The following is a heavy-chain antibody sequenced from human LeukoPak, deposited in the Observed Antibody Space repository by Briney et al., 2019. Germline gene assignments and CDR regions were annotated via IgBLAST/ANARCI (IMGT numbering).Heavy chain of an antibody. Sequence: GGSLRLSCVVSGFTVSGDYISWFRQAPGKGLEWVSVLYYGVSTFYKDSVKGRFTISRDNSKNTLYLQMNSLRAEDTAIYYCAKRVDTANCFDYWGQGTLVTVSS. J-gene: IGHJ4*02. V-gene: IGHV3-53*01. CDR3: AKRVDTANCFDY. CDR1: GFTVSGDY. D-gene: IGHD5-18*01. CDR2: LYYGVST.